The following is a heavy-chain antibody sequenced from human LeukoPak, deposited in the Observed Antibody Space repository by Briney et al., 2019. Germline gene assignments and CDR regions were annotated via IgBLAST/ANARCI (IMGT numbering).Heavy chain of an antibody. J-gene: IGHJ4*02. Sequence: GGSLRLSCAASGFTFRSYAMSWVRQAPGKGLEWVSYISSSGSTIYYADSVKGRFTISRDNAKNSLYLQMNSLRAEDTAVYYCARVRLPYDSSGYLGYWGQGTLVTVSS. V-gene: IGHV3-48*04. D-gene: IGHD3-22*01. CDR3: ARVRLPYDSSGYLGY. CDR2: ISSSGSTI. CDR1: GFTFRSYA.